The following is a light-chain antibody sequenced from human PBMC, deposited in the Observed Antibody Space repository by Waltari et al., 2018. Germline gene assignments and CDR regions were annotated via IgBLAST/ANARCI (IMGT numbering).Light chain of an antibody. Sequence: QSVLPQPPPASGTPGQRVTISCSGSSSNTGSTYVYWYQQLPGTAPKLLIYRNNQRPSGVPDRFSGSKSGTSASLAISGLRSEDEADYYCAAWDDSLSGWVFGGGTKLTVL. CDR3: AAWDDSLSGWV. CDR2: RNN. J-gene: IGLJ3*02. CDR1: SSNTGSTY. V-gene: IGLV1-47*01.